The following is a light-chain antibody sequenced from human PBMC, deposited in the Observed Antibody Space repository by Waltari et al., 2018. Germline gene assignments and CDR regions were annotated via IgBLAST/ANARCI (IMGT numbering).Light chain of an antibody. V-gene: IGLV2-14*03. CDR2: DVS. Sequence: QSALTQPASVSGSPGQSITISCTGTSSDVGGYNYVSWYPQHPGKAPKLMIYDVSNLPSGVSNRFSGSKSGNTASLTISGLQAEDEADYYCSSYTSSISWVFGGGTKLTVL. J-gene: IGLJ3*02. CDR3: SSYTSSISWV. CDR1: SSDVGGYNY.